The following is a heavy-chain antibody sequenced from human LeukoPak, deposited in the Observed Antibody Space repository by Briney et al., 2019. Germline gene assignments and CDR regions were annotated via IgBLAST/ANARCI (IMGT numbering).Heavy chain of an antibody. CDR3: ARQGTDDSSGYYYVTDAFDI. J-gene: IGHJ3*02. Sequence: GESLKISCKGSGYSFSSYWIGWVRQMPGKGLEWMGIIYPGDSDTRYSPSFQGQVTISADKSISTAYLQWSSLKASDTAMYYCARQGTDDSSGYYYVTDAFDIWGQGTMVTVSS. D-gene: IGHD3-22*01. CDR2: IYPGDSDT. CDR1: GYSFSSYW. V-gene: IGHV5-51*01.